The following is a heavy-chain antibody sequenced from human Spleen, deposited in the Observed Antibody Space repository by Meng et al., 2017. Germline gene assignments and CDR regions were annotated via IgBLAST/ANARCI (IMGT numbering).Heavy chain of an antibody. CDR1: GETFSSYP. CDR3: ARGPTTMAHDFDY. V-gene: IGHV4-34*01. D-gene: IGHD4-11*01. Sequence: ACKASGETFSSYPISWIRQPPGKGLEWIGEINHSGSSNYNPSLKIRVTISVDTSKNQFSLKLRSVTAADTAVYYCARGPTTMAHDFDYWGQGTLVTVSS. CDR2: INHSGSS. J-gene: IGHJ4*02.